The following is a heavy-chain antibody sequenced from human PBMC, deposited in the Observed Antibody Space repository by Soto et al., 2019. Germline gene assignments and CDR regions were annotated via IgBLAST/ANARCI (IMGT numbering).Heavy chain of an antibody. CDR2: ISAYNGNT. Sequence: QVQLVQSGREVRKPGASVRISCRASGDTFNLYGFSWVRQAPGQGLEWMGWISAYNGNTNYAPSLQDRVTLTTDTSASTAYMELRILRSDDSAVYYRVRGYRSSYCSTLACSDYWGQGTLITVSS. CDR3: VRGYRSSYCSTLACSDY. D-gene: IGHD2-2*01. J-gene: IGHJ4*02. V-gene: IGHV1-18*01. CDR1: GDTFNLYG.